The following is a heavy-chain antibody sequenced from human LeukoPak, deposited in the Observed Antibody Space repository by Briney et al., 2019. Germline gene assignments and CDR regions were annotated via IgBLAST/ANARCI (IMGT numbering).Heavy chain of an antibody. CDR2: IIPILGIA. Sequence: GASVKVSCKASGYTFTTYGISWVRQAPGQGLEWMGRIIPILGIANYAQKFQGRVTITADKSTSTAYMELSSLRSEDTAVYYCARDEELLHWFDPWGQGTLVTVSS. J-gene: IGHJ5*02. CDR1: GYTFTTYG. D-gene: IGHD1-26*01. V-gene: IGHV1-69*04. CDR3: ARDEELLHWFDP.